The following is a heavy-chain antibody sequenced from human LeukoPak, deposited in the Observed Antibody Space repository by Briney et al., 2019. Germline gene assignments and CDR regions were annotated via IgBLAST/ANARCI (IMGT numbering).Heavy chain of an antibody. CDR1: GGSISSYY. Sequence: PSETLSLTCTVSGGSISSYYWSWIRQPPGKGLEWIGYIYYSGSTNYNPSLKSRVTISVDTSKNQFSLKLSSVTAADTAVYYCARDEEWFDPWGQGTLVTVSS. CDR3: ARDEEWFDP. V-gene: IGHV4-59*01. CDR2: IYYSGST. J-gene: IGHJ5*02.